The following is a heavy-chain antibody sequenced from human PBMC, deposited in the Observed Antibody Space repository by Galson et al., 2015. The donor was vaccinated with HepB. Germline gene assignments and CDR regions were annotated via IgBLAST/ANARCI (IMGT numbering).Heavy chain of an antibody. D-gene: IGHD1-26*01. CDR3: VKGGGATTYYFDP. V-gene: IGHV5-51*01. CDR2: IYPGDSDT. Sequence: QSGAEVKKPGESLKTSCKGSGYSFTSYWIGWVRQMPGKGLEWMGIIYPGDSDTRYSPSFQGQVTISADKSISTAYLQWSSLRAEDTAIYYCVKGGGATTYYFDPWGQGTLVTVSS. J-gene: IGHJ4*02. CDR1: GYSFTSYW.